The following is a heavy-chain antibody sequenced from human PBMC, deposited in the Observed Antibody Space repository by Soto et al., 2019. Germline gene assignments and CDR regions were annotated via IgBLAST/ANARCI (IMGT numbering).Heavy chain of an antibody. D-gene: IGHD3-10*01. J-gene: IGHJ4*02. CDR3: SRSLYYYATEEYLDS. CDR1: GFCFNLYA. CDR2: ISYEGGNR. V-gene: IGHV3-30-3*01. Sequence: QVQLVESGGGVVQPGGSLRLSSAACGFCFNLYAMHWFRKAPGKGLEWVAVISYEGGNRFYADSVKGRFTISRDNSRNTLYLHMDKLRAEDTAVYYCSRSLYYYATEEYLDSWGQGTLLTVSS.